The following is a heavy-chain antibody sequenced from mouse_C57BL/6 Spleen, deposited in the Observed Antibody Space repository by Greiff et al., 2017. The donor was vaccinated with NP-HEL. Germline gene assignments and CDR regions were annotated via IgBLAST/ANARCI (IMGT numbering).Heavy chain of an antibody. CDR1: GYTFTSYW. Sequence: QVHVKQPGAELVRPGSSVKLSCKASGYTFTSYWMHWVKQRPIQGLEWIGNIDPSDSETHYNQKFKDKATLTVDKSSSTAYMQLSSLTSEDSAVYYCARWGTTVVAHLDYWGQGTTLTVSS. CDR2: IDPSDSET. CDR3: ARWGTTVVAHLDY. V-gene: IGHV1-52*01. D-gene: IGHD1-1*01. J-gene: IGHJ2*01.